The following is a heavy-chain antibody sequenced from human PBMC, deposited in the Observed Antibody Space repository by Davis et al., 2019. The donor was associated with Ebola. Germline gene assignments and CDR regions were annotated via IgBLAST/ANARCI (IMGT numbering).Heavy chain of an antibody. CDR3: AKDTDSSLVN. D-gene: IGHD2-21*01. CDR1: GFTFSSYG. CDR2: ISYDGYNT. J-gene: IGHJ4*02. V-gene: IGHV3-30*18. Sequence: GGSLKISCAASGFTFSSYGMHWVRQAPGKGLEWVAVISYDGYNTYYTDSVKGRFTISRDNSKKTLYLQMNSLRAEDTAVYYCAKDTDSSLVNWGQGTLVTVSS.